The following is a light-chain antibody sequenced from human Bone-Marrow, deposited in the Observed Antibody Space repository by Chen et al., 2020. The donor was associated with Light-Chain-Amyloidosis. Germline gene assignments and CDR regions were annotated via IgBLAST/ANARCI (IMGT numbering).Light chain of an antibody. CDR2: GNS. CDR1: SPNSGACYD. J-gene: IGLJ2*01. V-gene: IGLV1-40*01. Sequence: QSVLTQPPSVSGAPGQRVTISCTGRSPNSGACYDVHWYHQLPGTAPKLLIYGNSNRPSGVPDRFSGSKSGTSASLAITGLQAEDEADYYCQSYDSPHVVFGGGTKLTVL. CDR3: QSYDSPHVV.